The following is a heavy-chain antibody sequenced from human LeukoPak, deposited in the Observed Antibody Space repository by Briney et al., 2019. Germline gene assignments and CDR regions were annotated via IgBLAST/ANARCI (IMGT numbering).Heavy chain of an antibody. V-gene: IGHV4-4*07. CDR2: IYTSGTT. D-gene: IGHD3-22*01. CDR1: GGSINSYY. CDR3: ASTTYDYDTSGHYFLDY. Sequence: PSETLSLTCTVSGGSINSYYWSWIRQPAGKGLEWIGRIYTSGTTNYNPSLKSRVTTSVDTSKNHFSLQLRSVTAADTAVYYCASTTYDYDTSGHYFLDYWGQGSLVTVSS. J-gene: IGHJ4*02.